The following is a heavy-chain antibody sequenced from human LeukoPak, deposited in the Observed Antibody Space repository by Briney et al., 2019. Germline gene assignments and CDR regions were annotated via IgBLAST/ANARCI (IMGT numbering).Heavy chain of an antibody. CDR3: ARGDGGGYGGNFDY. CDR1: GGSFSGYY. Sequence: SETLSLTCAVYGGSFSGYYWSWIRQPPGKGLEWIGEINHSGSTNYNPSLKSRVTISVDTSKNQFSLKLSPVTAADTAVYYCARGDGGGYGGNFDYWGQGTLVTVSS. D-gene: IGHD4-23*01. J-gene: IGHJ4*02. CDR2: INHSGST. V-gene: IGHV4-34*01.